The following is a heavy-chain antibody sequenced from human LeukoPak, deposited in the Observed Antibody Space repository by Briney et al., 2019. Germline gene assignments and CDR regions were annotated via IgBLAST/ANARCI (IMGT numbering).Heavy chain of an antibody. Sequence: PSETLSLTCTVSSGSINDYYWSWIRQPPGKRLEWIGYVYYTGTTNYNPSLNSRVTISVDTSKNQFSLKLSSVTAADTAMYYCARDGNPFDYWGQGTLVTVSS. CDR3: ARDGNPFDY. CDR2: VYYTGTT. V-gene: IGHV4-59*01. CDR1: SGSINDYY. J-gene: IGHJ4*02. D-gene: IGHD1-26*01.